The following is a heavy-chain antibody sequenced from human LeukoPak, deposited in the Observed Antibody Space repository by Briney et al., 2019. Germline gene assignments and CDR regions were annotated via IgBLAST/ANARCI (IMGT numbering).Heavy chain of an antibody. V-gene: IGHV3-23*01. J-gene: IGHJ4*02. CDR2: ISISGGST. CDR1: GFTFSAYA. Sequence: GRSLRLSCAAAGFTFSAYAMTWVRQAPGKGLEWVSHISISGGSTYYADSVKGRFTISRDNSKNTLYLQMNSLRAEDTAVYYCAKDTPSRIDSWGQGTLVTVSS. CDR3: AKDTPSRIDS.